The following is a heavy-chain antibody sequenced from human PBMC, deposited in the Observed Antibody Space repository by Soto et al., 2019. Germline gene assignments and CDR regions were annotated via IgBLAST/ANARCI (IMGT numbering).Heavy chain of an antibody. CDR1: GYTFTSYG. CDR2: ISAYNGNT. CDR3: ARDSETAMEPIYYYYYGMDV. Sequence: GASVKVSCKASGYTFTSYGISWVRQAPGQGLEWMGWISAYNGNTNYAQKLQGRVTMTTDTSTSTAYMELRSLRSDDTAVYYCARDSETAMEPIYYYYYGMDVWGKGTTVTVSS. J-gene: IGHJ6*04. V-gene: IGHV1-18*04. D-gene: IGHD5-18*01.